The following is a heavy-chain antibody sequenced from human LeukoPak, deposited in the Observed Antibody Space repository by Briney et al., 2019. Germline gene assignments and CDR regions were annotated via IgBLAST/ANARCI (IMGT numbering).Heavy chain of an antibody. V-gene: IGHV3-21*01. Sequence: GGSLRLSCAASGFTFSTYSMNWVRQAPGKGLEWVSSISSSSSYIYYADSVKGRFTISRDNAKNSLYLQMNSLRAEDTAVYYCARVGGGYYSRHTEYFQHWGQGTLVTVSS. CDR3: ARVGGGYYSRHTEYFQH. J-gene: IGHJ1*01. CDR2: ISSSSSYI. D-gene: IGHD3-22*01. CDR1: GFTFSTYS.